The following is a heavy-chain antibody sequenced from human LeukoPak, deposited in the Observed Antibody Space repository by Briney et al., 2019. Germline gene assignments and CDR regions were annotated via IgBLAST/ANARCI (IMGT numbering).Heavy chain of an antibody. CDR3: AKGTMYSGYDPFDY. Sequence: PGRSLRLSCAASGFTFDDYAMHWVRQAPGKGLEWVSGISWNSGSIGYADSVKGRFTISRDNAKNSLYLQMNSLRAEDTALYYCAKGTMYSGYDPFDYWGQGTLVTVSS. CDR2: ISWNSGSI. D-gene: IGHD5-12*01. V-gene: IGHV3-9*01. CDR1: GFTFDDYA. J-gene: IGHJ4*02.